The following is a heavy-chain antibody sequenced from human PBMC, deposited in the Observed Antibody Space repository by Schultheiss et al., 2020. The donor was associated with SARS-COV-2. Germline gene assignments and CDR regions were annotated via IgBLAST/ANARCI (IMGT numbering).Heavy chain of an antibody. D-gene: IGHD6-19*01. CDR2: ISSSSSYI. V-gene: IGHV3-21*04. J-gene: IGHJ4*02. CDR3: AKAVAVAGPSDY. CDR1: GFTFNGAW. Sequence: GGSLRLSCAASGFTFNGAWMSWVRQAPGKGLEWVSSISSSSSYIYYADSVKGRFTISRANSKNTLYLQMNSLRAEDTAVYYCAKAVAVAGPSDYWGREPWSPSPQ.